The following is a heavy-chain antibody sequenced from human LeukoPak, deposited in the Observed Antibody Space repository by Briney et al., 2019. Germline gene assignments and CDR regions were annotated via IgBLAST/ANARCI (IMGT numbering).Heavy chain of an antibody. J-gene: IGHJ5*02. CDR2: INHSGST. D-gene: IGHD2-21*01. CDR1: GGSFSGYY. Sequence: SETLSLTCAVYGGSFSGYYWSWIRQPPGKGLEWIGEINHSGSTNYNPSLKSRVTISVDTSKNQFSLKLSSVTAADTAVYYCARDSPSGGDLADPWGQGTLVTVSS. CDR3: ARDSPSGGDLADP. V-gene: IGHV4-34*01.